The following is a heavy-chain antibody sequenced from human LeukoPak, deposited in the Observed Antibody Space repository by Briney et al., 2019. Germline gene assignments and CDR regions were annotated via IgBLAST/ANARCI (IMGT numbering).Heavy chain of an antibody. D-gene: IGHD5-18*01. J-gene: IGHJ4*02. CDR3: ARRYSYGCVDY. V-gene: IGHV3-30-3*01. CDR1: GFTFSSYA. Sequence: GGSLRLSCAASGFTFSSYAMHWVRQAPGKGLEWVAVISYDGSNKYYADSVKGRFTISRDNSKNTLYLQMNSLRAEDTAAYYCARRYSYGCVDYWGQGTLVTVSS. CDR2: ISYDGSNK.